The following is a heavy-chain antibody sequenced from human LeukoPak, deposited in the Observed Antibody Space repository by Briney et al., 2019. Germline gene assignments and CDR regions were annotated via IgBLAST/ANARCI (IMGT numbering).Heavy chain of an antibody. D-gene: IGHD3-16*01. CDR3: ARLRSYAFDY. J-gene: IGHJ4*02. V-gene: IGHV3-64*01. Sequence: GGSLRLSCAASGFTFITYAMHWVRQAPGKGLEYVSAISSNGGSTYYANSVKGRFTISRDNSKNTLYLQMGSLRAEDMAVYYCARLRSYAFDYWGQGTLVTVSS. CDR1: GFTFITYA. CDR2: ISSNGGST.